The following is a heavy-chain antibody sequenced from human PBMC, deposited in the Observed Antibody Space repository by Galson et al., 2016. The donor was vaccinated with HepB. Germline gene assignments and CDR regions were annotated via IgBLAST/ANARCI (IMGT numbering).Heavy chain of an antibody. Sequence: SVKVSCKASGYTFTSYTINWVRQAPGQGLEWMGWIYTNTGKPTYAQDFRGRFVFSLDTSVTTAYLQISSLKAEDTAIYYCTRDGRITGDGDDFDYWGQGTLVTVSS. J-gene: IGHJ4*02. CDR3: TRDGRITGDGDDFDY. V-gene: IGHV7-4-1*01. CDR2: IYTNTGKP. D-gene: IGHD5-24*01. CDR1: GYTFTSYT.